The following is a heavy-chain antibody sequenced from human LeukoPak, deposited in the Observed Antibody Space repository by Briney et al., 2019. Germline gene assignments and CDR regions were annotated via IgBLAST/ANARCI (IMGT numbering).Heavy chain of an antibody. V-gene: IGHV3-30-3*01. CDR3: ARALRSYSHLIY. J-gene: IGHJ4*02. Sequence: PGGSLRLSCAASGFTFSSYAMHWVRQAPGKGLEWVAVISYDGSNKYYADSVKGRFTISRDNSKDTLYLQMNSLRAEDTAVYYRARALRSYSHLIYWGQGTLVTVSS. D-gene: IGHD1-26*01. CDR1: GFTFSSYA. CDR2: ISYDGSNK.